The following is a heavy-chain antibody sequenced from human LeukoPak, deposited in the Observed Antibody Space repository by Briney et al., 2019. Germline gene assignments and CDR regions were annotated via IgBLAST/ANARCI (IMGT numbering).Heavy chain of an antibody. D-gene: IGHD3-22*01. Sequence: GGSLRLSCAASGFTFSTYTINWVRQAPGKGLEWVSSISSSSSHIYYADSVQGRFTISRDNAKNSLYLQMNSLRVEDTAVYYCARGARYYDTSGYSDAFDVWGQGTVVTVSS. J-gene: IGHJ3*01. CDR2: ISSSSSHI. CDR3: ARGARYYDTSGYSDAFDV. V-gene: IGHV3-21*01. CDR1: GFTFSTYT.